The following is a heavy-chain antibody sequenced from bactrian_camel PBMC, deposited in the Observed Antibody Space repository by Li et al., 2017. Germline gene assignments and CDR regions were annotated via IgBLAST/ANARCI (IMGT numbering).Heavy chain of an antibody. Sequence: HVQLVESGGGSVQAGGSLRLSCPASKDTDTYNCMGWFRQAPGKQREGVATISSDGLSKVYGDSVKGRFTISQDKAQAAMYLQMNNLKVDDTAMYYCAARRGPCGGTLSLGHWRYNSWGQGTQVTVSS. CDR2: ISSDGLSK. CDR3: AARRGPCGGTLSLGHWRYNS. D-gene: IGHD1*01. J-gene: IGHJ6*01. CDR1: KDTDTYNC. V-gene: IGHV3S53*01.